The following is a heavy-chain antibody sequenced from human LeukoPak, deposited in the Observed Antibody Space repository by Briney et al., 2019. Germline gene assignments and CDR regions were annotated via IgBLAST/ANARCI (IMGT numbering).Heavy chain of an antibody. Sequence: SETLSLTCAVYGGSFSGYCWSWIRQPPGKGLEWIGEINHSGSTNYNPSLKSRVTISVDTSKNQSSLKLSSVTAADTAVYYCARVVTMVRRRGRFDYWGQGTLVTVSS. J-gene: IGHJ4*02. D-gene: IGHD3-10*01. CDR3: ARVVTMVRRRGRFDY. V-gene: IGHV4-34*01. CDR1: GGSFSGYC. CDR2: INHSGST.